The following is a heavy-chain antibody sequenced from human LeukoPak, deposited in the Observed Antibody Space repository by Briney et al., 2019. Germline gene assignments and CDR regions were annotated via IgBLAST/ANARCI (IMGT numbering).Heavy chain of an antibody. CDR3: ARDHYGSGSYYTTPFDY. D-gene: IGHD3-10*01. CDR2: ISAYNGNT. Sequence: ASVKDSCKASGYTFTSYGISWVRQAPGQGLEWMGWISAYNGNTNYAQKLQGRVTMTTDTSTSTAYMELRSLRSDDTAVYYCARDHYGSGSYYTTPFDYWGQGTLVTVSS. V-gene: IGHV1-18*01. J-gene: IGHJ4*02. CDR1: GYTFTSYG.